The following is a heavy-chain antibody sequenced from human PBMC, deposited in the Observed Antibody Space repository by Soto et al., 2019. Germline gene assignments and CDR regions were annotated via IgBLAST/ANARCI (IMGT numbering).Heavy chain of an antibody. Sequence: QVQLVQSGAEVKKPGSSVKVSCKASGGIFSTFAISWLRQALGQGLEWMGGIIPLFGTPNYAQRYQGRVTITADESTSTAYMELSRLRSEETAVYYCARDRDDYGSGNYYNRIDFWGQGTLVTVSS. V-gene: IGHV1-69*01. D-gene: IGHD3-10*01. J-gene: IGHJ4*02. CDR1: GGIFSTFA. CDR3: ARDRDDYGSGNYYNRIDF. CDR2: IIPLFGTP.